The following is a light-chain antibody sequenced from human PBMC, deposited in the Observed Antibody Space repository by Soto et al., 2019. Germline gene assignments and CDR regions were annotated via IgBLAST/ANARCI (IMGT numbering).Light chain of an antibody. Sequence: QSVLTQPASVSGSPGQSITISCAGTSSDVGAYNYVSWYQQHPGKAPKLMIFEVINRPSGVSSRFSGSKSGNTASLTISGLQAEDEADYYCSSYTGSGVNTVVFGGGPKVTVL. CDR1: SSDVGAYNY. CDR3: SSYTGSGVNTVV. CDR2: EVI. J-gene: IGLJ2*01. V-gene: IGLV2-14*03.